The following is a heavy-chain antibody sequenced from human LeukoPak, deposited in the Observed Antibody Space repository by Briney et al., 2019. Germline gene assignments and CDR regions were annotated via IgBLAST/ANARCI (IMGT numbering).Heavy chain of an antibody. CDR3: AKEGYSSGWYSPGAFDI. J-gene: IGHJ3*02. CDR1: GFTFDDYA. CDR2: ISWNSGSI. V-gene: IGHV3-9*03. D-gene: IGHD6-19*01. Sequence: PCRSLRLSCAASGFTFDDYAMHWVRQAPGKGLEWVSGISWNSGSIGYADSVKGRFTISRDNAKNSLYLQMNSLRAEDMALYYCAKEGYSSGWYSPGAFDIWGQGTMVTVSS.